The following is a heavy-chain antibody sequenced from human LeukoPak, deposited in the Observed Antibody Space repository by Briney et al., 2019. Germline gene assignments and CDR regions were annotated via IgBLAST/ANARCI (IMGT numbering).Heavy chain of an antibody. V-gene: IGHV5-51*01. CDR1: GYSSTSYW. Sequence: GESLKISCKGSGYSSTSYWIGWVRQMPGKGLEWMGIIYPGDFITRYSPSFQGQVTISADKSISTAYLQWSSLKASDTAMYYCARQRGIAAAGSNDYWGQGTLVTVSS. D-gene: IGHD6-13*01. CDR2: IYPGDFIT. CDR3: ARQRGIAAAGSNDY. J-gene: IGHJ4*02.